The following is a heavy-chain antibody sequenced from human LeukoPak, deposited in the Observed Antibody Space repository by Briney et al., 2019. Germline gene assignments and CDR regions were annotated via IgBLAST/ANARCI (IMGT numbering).Heavy chain of an antibody. D-gene: IGHD5-18*01. CDR3: AKGTWIQLWFGYYFDY. CDR2: NSGSGDST. CDR1: GLTFSTYA. V-gene: IGHV3-23*01. J-gene: IGHJ4*02. Sequence: GGSLRLSCAASGLTFSTYAMSWVRQAPGKGLEWVSANSGSGDSTYYADSVKGRFTISRDNSKNTVYLQMNSLRAEDTAVYYCAKGTWIQLWFGYYFDYWGQGTLVTVSS.